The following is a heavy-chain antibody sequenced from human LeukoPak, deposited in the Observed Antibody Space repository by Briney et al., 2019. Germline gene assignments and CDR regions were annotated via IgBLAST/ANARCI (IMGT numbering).Heavy chain of an antibody. CDR1: GGTFSSYA. Sequence: SVKVSCKASGGTFSSYAISWVRLAPGQGLEWMGGIIPIFGTANYAQKFQGRVTITTDESTSTAYMELSSLRSEDTAVYCCAGTYYYDSSGYYSFDYWGQGTLVTVSS. J-gene: IGHJ4*02. V-gene: IGHV1-69*05. CDR2: IIPIFGTA. CDR3: AGTYYYDSSGYYSFDY. D-gene: IGHD3-22*01.